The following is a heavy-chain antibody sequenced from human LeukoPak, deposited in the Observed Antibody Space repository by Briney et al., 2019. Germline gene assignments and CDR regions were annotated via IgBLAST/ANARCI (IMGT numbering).Heavy chain of an antibody. CDR3: ARSGGCSSTSCRRHYFDY. Sequence: GGSLRLSCAASGFTFSRYWMHWVRQAPGKGLVWVSHINSDGSGTNYADSVKGRFTISRDNAKNSLYLQMNSLRAEDTAVYYCARSGGCSSTSCRRHYFDYWGQGTLVTVSS. J-gene: IGHJ4*02. V-gene: IGHV3-74*01. D-gene: IGHD2-2*01. CDR2: INSDGSGT. CDR1: GFTFSRYW.